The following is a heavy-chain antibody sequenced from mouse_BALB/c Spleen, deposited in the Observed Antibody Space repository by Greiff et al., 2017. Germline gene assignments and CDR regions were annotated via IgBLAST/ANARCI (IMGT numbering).Heavy chain of an antibody. CDR1: GYTFTSYY. Sequence: QVQLQQSGPELVKPGASVRISCKASGYTFTSYYIHWVKQRPGQGLEWIGWIYPGNVNTKYNEKFKGKATLTADTSSSTAYMQLSSLTSEDSAVYFCARDYNWCFDYWGQGTTLTVSS. D-gene: IGHD1-3*01. V-gene: IGHV1S56*01. CDR3: ARDYNWCFDY. J-gene: IGHJ2*01. CDR2: IYPGNVNT.